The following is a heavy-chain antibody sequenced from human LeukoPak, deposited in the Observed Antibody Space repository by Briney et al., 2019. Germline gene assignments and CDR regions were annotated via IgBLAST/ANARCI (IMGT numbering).Heavy chain of an antibody. J-gene: IGHJ6*03. CDR2: ISSSSSYI. D-gene: IGHD6-13*01. CDR1: GFTFSSYS. CDR3: ARDNGASSSRWWGYYYYYMDV. V-gene: IGHV3-21*01. Sequence: PGGSLRLSCAASGFTFSSYSMNWVRQAPGKGLEWVSSISSSSSYIYYADSVKGRFTISRDNAKNSLYLQMNSLRAEDTAVYYCARDNGASSSRWWGYYYYYMDVWGKGTTVTVSS.